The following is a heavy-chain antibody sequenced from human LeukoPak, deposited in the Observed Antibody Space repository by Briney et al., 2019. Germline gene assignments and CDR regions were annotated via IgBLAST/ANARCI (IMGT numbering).Heavy chain of an antibody. CDR2: ISAYNGNT. D-gene: IGHD2-2*01. Sequence: ASVKVSCKASGYTFTSYGISWVRQAPGQGLEWMGWISAYNGNTNYAQKLQGRVTMTTDTSTSTAYMELRSLRSDDTAVYYRVRSLGYCSSTSCPPDYWGQGTLVTVSS. J-gene: IGHJ4*02. V-gene: IGHV1-18*01. CDR1: GYTFTSYG. CDR3: VRSLGYCSSTSCPPDY.